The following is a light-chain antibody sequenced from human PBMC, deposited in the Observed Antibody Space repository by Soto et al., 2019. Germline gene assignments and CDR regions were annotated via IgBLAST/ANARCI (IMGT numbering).Light chain of an antibody. V-gene: IGKV1-27*01. CDR2: AAS. CDR3: QNYNSAPWT. Sequence: DIQMTQSPSSLSASVGDRVTITCRARQVISNYLAWYQQKPGKVPKLLIYAASTLQSGVPFRFSGSGSGTDFTLTISSLQPEDVATYYCQNYNSAPWTFGQGTKVEIK. J-gene: IGKJ1*01. CDR1: QVISNY.